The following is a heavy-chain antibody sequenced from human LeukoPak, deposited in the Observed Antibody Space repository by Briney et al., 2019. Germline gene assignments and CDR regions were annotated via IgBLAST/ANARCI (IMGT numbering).Heavy chain of an antibody. D-gene: IGHD2-2*01. V-gene: IGHV4-59*01. CDR2: IYYTGTT. CDR1: GDSTNTYF. Sequence: SETLSLTCTISGDSTNTYFWSWIRQPPGKGLEWIGYIYYTGTTNHNPSLKSRVTISVDTSKNQFSLKLSSVTAADTAVYYCAGDAGYCSSTSCYDNNWFDPWGQGTLVTVSS. J-gene: IGHJ5*02. CDR3: AGDAGYCSSTSCYDNNWFDP.